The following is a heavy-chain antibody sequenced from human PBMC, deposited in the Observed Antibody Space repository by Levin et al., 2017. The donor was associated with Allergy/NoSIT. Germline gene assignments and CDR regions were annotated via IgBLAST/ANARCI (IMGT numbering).Heavy chain of an antibody. V-gene: IGHV4-30-2*01. CDR2: IYLSGST. Sequence: SQTLSLTCAVSGGSISSGGYSWSWIRQPPGKGLEWIGNIYLSGSTYYNPSLKSRVTISVDRSKNQFSLNLSSVTAADTAVYYCARVAGYSYGYYFDYWGQGTLVAVSS. J-gene: IGHJ4*02. D-gene: IGHD5-18*01. CDR3: ARVAGYSYGYYFDY. CDR1: GGSISSGGYS.